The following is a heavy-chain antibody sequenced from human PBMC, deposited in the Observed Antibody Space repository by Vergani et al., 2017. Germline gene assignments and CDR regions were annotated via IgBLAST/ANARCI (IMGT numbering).Heavy chain of an antibody. D-gene: IGHD3-22*01. V-gene: IGHV1-8*03. CDR1: GYTFTSDD. CDR3: VRARRTCTYDHCPRYYYDL. J-gene: IGHJ6*02. Sequence: QVQLVQSGAEVKKPGASVKVSCKASGYTFTSDDINWVRQATGQGLEWMGCMNPISGNTGYAQNLQGRLTITRDTSVNTAYMELSSLTSEDMAVYYCVRARRTCTYDHCPRYYYDLWGQGTTVTISS. CDR2: MNPISGNT.